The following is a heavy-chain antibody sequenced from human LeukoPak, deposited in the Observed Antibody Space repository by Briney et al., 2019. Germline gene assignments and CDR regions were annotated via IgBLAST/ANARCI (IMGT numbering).Heavy chain of an antibody. CDR2: IYYTGST. CDR1: GGSISGYY. J-gene: IGHJ4*02. CDR3: ARRGYSGYERFDY. D-gene: IGHD5-12*01. V-gene: IGHV4-59*08. Sequence: SETLSLTCTVSGGSISGYYWSWIRQPPGKGLEWIGYIYYTGSTSYNPSLKSRVTISVDTSKNQFSLKLSSVTAADTAVYYCARRGYSGYERFDYWGQGTLVTVSA.